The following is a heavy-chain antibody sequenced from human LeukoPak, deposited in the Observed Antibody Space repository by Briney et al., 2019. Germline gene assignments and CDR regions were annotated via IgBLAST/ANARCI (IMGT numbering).Heavy chain of an antibody. V-gene: IGHV3-30*18. CDR1: GFTFSSYG. J-gene: IGHJ4*02. CDR2: ISYDGSNK. CDR3: AKDNGGSLDY. Sequence: GRSLRLSCAASGFTFSSYGMHWVRQAPGKGLEWVAVISYDGSNKYYADSVKGRFTIFRDNSKNTLYLQMNSLRAEDTAVYYCAKDNGGSLDYWGQGTLVTVSS. D-gene: IGHD2-8*01.